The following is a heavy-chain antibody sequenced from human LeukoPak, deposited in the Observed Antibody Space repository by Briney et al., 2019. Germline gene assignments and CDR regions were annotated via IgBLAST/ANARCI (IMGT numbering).Heavy chain of an antibody. Sequence: GASVKVSCKASGYTFTSYAMNWVRQAPGQGLEWMGMIYPRDGSTSYAQKFQGRVTVTRDTSTSTVHMELSGLRSEDTAVYYCARDQEGFDYWGQGTLVTVPS. V-gene: IGHV1-46*01. CDR3: ARDQEGFDY. CDR1: GYTFTSYA. J-gene: IGHJ4*02. CDR2: IYPRDGST.